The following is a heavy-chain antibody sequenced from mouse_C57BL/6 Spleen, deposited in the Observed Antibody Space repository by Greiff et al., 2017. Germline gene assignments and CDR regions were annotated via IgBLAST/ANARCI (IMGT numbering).Heavy chain of an antibody. Sequence: VQLQQSGAELVKPGASVKISCKASGYAFSSCWMNWVKQRPGKGLEWIGQIYPGDGDTNYNGKFKGKATLTADKSSSTAYMQLSSLTSEDSAVYFCARGGSPAWFAYWGQGTLVTVSA. CDR1: GYAFSSCW. V-gene: IGHV1-80*01. CDR2: IYPGDGDT. J-gene: IGHJ3*01. CDR3: ARGGSPAWFAY.